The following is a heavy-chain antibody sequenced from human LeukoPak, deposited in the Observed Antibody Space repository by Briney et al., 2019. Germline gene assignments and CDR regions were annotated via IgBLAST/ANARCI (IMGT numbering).Heavy chain of an antibody. V-gene: IGHV4-59*01. Sequence: SETLSLTCIVSGGSISNYYWSWIRQPPGKALEWIGYLYYSGSGNTNYNPSLKSRVTISVNMSKNQFSPKLSSVTAADTAIYYCARQTSGQGAFDIWGQGTMVIVSS. CDR2: LYYSGSGNT. CDR3: ARQTSGQGAFDI. J-gene: IGHJ3*02. D-gene: IGHD6-19*01. CDR1: GGSISNYY.